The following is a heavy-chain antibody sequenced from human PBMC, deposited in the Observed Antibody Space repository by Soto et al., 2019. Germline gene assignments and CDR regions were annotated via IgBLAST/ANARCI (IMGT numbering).Heavy chain of an antibody. D-gene: IGHD3-10*01. V-gene: IGHV4-39*01. CDR1: GGSISSSGYY. CDR2: IYYSGTT. J-gene: IGHJ4*02. CDR3: ERSTGYHGSGSYCCAY. Sequence: PSETLSLTCTVSGGSISSSGYYWVWIRQPPGKRLEWIGSIYYSGTTYYNPSLGSRVTMSVDTSKNQFSLKLNSVTAADTAVYYCERSTGYHGSGSYCCAYWGQGSLVPVSS.